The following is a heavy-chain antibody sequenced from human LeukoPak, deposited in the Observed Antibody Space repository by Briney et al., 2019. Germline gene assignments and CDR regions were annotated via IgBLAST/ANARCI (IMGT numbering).Heavy chain of an antibody. V-gene: IGHV3-30*04. CDR1: GFTFSSYA. Sequence: GGSLRLSCAASGFTFSSYAMHWVRQAPGKGLEWVAVTSYDGSHEYYADSVKGRFTISRDNSKNTLYLQMNSLRPEDTAVYYCAITFRIDCSSTSCYYYGMDVWGKGTTVTVSS. J-gene: IGHJ6*04. CDR3: AITFRIDCSSTSCYYYGMDV. CDR2: TSYDGSHE. D-gene: IGHD2-2*01.